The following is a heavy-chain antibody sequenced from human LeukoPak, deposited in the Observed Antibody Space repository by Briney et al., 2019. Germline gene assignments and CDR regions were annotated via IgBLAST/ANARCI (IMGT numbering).Heavy chain of an antibody. CDR1: GGSISSYY. Sequence: SETLSLTCTVSGGSISSYYWSWIRQPPGRGLEWIGYIYYSGSTNYNLSLKSRVTISVDTSKNQFSLKLSSVTAADRAVYYCARVVVTPANWFDPWGQGTLVTVSS. V-gene: IGHV4-59*01. CDR2: IYYSGST. CDR3: ARVVVTPANWFDP. D-gene: IGHD4-23*01. J-gene: IGHJ5*02.